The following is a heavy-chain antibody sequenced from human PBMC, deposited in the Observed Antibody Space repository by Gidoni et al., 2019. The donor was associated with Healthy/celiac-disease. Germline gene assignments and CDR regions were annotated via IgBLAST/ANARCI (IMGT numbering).Heavy chain of an antibody. CDR3: ARVHTGYYDSSGYYDDAFDI. J-gene: IGHJ3*02. Sequence: QVQLQESGPGLVKPSETLSLTCTVSGGPISSYYWSWIRQPAGKGLEWIGRIYTSGSTNYNPSLKSRVTMSVDTSKNQFSLKLSSVTAADTAVYYCARVHTGYYDSSGYYDDAFDIWGQGTMVTVSS. D-gene: IGHD3-22*01. V-gene: IGHV4-4*07. CDR2: IYTSGST. CDR1: GGPISSYY.